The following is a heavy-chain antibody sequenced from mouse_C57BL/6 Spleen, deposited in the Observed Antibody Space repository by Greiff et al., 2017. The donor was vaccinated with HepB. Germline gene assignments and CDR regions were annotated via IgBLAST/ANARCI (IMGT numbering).Heavy chain of an antibody. V-gene: IGHV5-17*01. CDR2: ISSGSSTI. J-gene: IGHJ4*01. CDR1: GFTFSDYG. CDR3: ARPRSSYFYYAMDY. D-gene: IGHD1-1*01. Sequence: EVQLVESGGGLVKPGGSLKLSCAASGFTFSDYGMHWVRQAPEKGLEWVAYISSGSSTIYYADTVKGRFTISRDNAKNTLFLQMTSLRSEDTAMYYCARPRSSYFYYAMDYWGQGTSVTVSS.